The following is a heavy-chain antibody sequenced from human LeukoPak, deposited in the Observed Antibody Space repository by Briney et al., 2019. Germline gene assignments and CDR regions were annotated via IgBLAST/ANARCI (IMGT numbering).Heavy chain of an antibody. J-gene: IGHJ4*02. D-gene: IGHD3-10*01. CDR1: GFTFSSYE. CDR2: ISSSGSTI. CDR3: AREKYYSPPFDY. Sequence: GGSLRLSCAASGFTFSSYEMNWVRQAPGKGLEWVSYISSSGSTIYYADSVKGRFTISRDNAKNSLYLQMNSLRAEDTAVYYCAREKYYSPPFDYWGQGTLVTVSS. V-gene: IGHV3-48*03.